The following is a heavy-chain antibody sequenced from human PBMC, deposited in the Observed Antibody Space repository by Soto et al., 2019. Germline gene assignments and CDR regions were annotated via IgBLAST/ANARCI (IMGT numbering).Heavy chain of an antibody. CDR2: IIPMVDMA. Sequence: QVQLAQSGAEVKKPGSSVRLSCTASGDTFSFYTISWERQAPGRGPEWMGRIIPMVDMADYPQKFQGRVTISADKSTSTAYMVLSSLRSDYTAVYFCATNYGSGSTHFDYWGQGTLVTVSS. V-gene: IGHV1-69*02. J-gene: IGHJ4*02. CDR1: GDTFSFYT. CDR3: ATNYGSGSTHFDY. D-gene: IGHD3-10*01.